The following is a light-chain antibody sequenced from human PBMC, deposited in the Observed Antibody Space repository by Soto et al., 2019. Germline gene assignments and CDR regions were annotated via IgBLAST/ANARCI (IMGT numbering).Light chain of an antibody. CDR3: QQYDSIPST. J-gene: IGKJ2*01. V-gene: IGKV1-33*01. CDR2: DAS. CDR1: QGINTY. Sequence: DIQMTQSPSSLSASVGDRVTITCQASQGINTYLNWYQQKSGKPPKLLIYDASNLETEVPSRFSGSGSGTDFSFTISSLQPEDIATYHCQQYDSIPSTFGQGTKLEIK.